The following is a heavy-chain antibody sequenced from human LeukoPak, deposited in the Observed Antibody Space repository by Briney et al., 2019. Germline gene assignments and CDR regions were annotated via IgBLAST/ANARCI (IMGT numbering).Heavy chain of an antibody. CDR1: GGTFSSYA. D-gene: IGHD3-9*01. CDR3: ALRCFDWLSRSRVYYYYGMDV. V-gene: IGHV1-69*13. Sequence: AASVKVSCKASGGTFSSYAISWVRQAPGQGLEWMGGIIPIFGTANYAQKFQGRVTITADESTSTAYMELSSLRSEDTAVYYCALRCFDWLSRSRVYYYYGMDVWGKGTTVTVSS. CDR2: IIPIFGTA. J-gene: IGHJ6*04.